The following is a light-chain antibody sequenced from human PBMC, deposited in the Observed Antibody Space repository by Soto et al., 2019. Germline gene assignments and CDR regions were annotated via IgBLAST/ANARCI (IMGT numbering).Light chain of an antibody. CDR2: DTS. CDR3: QSYDSSLSAVV. CDR1: TSDIGAGYD. J-gene: IGLJ2*01. V-gene: IGLV1-40*01. Sequence: QSVLTQPPSVSGAPGQRVIISCTGSTSDIGAGYDVNWYQQLPGTAPKFLIYDTSNRPSGVPDRFSGFKSGTSASLAITGLQAEDEADYYCQSYDSSLSAVVFGGGTQLTVL.